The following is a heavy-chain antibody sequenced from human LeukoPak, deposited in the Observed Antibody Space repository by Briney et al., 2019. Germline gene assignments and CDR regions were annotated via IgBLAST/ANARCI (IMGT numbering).Heavy chain of an antibody. CDR3: ARASELTRSSWYVSPFDS. D-gene: IGHD6-13*01. CDR1: GGTFSDYI. J-gene: IGHJ4*02. CDR2: IIPTLSSA. Sequence: SVKVSCKASGGTFSDYIVSWVRQAPGQVLVWMGRIIPTLSSANYAQKFQGRVTFTADKSTSTVYMELSSLRSEDTAVYYCARASELTRSSWYVSPFDSWGQGTLVTVSS. V-gene: IGHV1-69*08.